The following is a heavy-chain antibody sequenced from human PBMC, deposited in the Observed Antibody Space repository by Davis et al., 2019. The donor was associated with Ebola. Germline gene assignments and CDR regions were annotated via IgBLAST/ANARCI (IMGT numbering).Heavy chain of an antibody. Sequence: ASVKVSCKASGYTFTGYYMHWVRQAPGQGLEWMGWINPNSGGTNYAQKFQGRVTMTRDTSISTAYMELSRLRSDDTAVYYCAKSSTVTTAESSFDIWGQGTMVTVSS. J-gene: IGHJ3*02. CDR3: AKSSTVTTAESSFDI. D-gene: IGHD4-17*01. CDR2: INPNSGGT. V-gene: IGHV1-2*02. CDR1: GYTFTGYY.